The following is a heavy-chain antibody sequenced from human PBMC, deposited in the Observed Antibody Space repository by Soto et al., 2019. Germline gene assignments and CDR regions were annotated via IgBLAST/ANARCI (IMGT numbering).Heavy chain of an antibody. D-gene: IGHD3-3*01. J-gene: IGHJ4*02. CDR2: ISGSGGST. Sequence: GGSLRLSCAASGFTFSSYAMSWVRQAPGKGLEWVSAISGSGGSTYYADSVKGRFTISRDNSKNTLYLQMNSLRAEDTAVYYCAKPKIFGVVSHYGDFDYWGQGTLVTVSS. CDR3: AKPKIFGVVSHYGDFDY. V-gene: IGHV3-23*01. CDR1: GFTFSSYA.